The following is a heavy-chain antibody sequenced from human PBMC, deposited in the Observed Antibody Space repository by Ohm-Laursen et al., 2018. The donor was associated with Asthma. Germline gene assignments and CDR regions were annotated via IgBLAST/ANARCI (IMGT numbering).Heavy chain of an antibody. Sequence: ASVKVSCKASGYTFTGYYMHWVRQAPGQGLEWMGRINPNSGGTNYAQKLQGRVTMTRDTSISTAYMELSRLRSDDTAVYYCAREILGYCSSTSCYADYYYYGMDVWGQGTTVTVSS. CDR1: GYTFTGYY. CDR3: AREILGYCSSTSCYADYYYYGMDV. D-gene: IGHD2-2*01. J-gene: IGHJ6*02. CDR2: INPNSGGT. V-gene: IGHV1-2*06.